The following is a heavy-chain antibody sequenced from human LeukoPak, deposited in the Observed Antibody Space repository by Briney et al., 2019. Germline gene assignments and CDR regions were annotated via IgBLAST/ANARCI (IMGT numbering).Heavy chain of an antibody. V-gene: IGHV4-59*01. J-gene: IGHJ4*02. CDR1: GFSISSYY. CDR2: IYYSGST. CDR3: ARGASLEWLLYSSLHYFDY. D-gene: IGHD3-3*01. Sequence: SETLSLTCTVSGFSISSYYWSWIRQPPGKGLEWIGYIYYSGSTNYNPPLKSRVTISVDTSKNQFSLKLSSVTAADTAVYYCARGASLEWLLYSSLHYFDYWGQGTLVTVSS.